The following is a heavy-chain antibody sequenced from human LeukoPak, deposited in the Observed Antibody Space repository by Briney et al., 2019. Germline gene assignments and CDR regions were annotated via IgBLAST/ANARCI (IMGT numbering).Heavy chain of an antibody. D-gene: IGHD3-22*01. J-gene: IGHJ4*02. CDR3: AKDPTDFDSSGQTYFDY. Sequence: GGSLRLSCAASGFTFSSHGMSWVRQAPGKGLEWVSAISNSGGTTNYADSVKGRFTISRDNSKNTLYLQMSSLRAEDTAIYYCAKDPTDFDSSGQTYFDYWGQGSLVTVSS. CDR2: ISNSGGTT. V-gene: IGHV3-23*01. CDR1: GFTFSSHG.